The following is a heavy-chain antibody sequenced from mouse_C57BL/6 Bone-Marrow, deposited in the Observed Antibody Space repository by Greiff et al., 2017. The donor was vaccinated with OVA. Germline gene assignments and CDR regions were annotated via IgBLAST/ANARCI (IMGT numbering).Heavy chain of an antibody. D-gene: IGHD2-2*01. V-gene: IGHV1-69*01. Sequence: VQLQQPGAELVMPGASVKLSCKASGYTFTSYWMHWVKQRPGQGLEWIGEIDPSDSYTTYTQKFKGKSTFTLDKSSSTAYMQLSRLTSEDSAVYYCARGGYGRAFAYWGQGTLVTVSA. J-gene: IGHJ3*01. CDR3: ARGGYGRAFAY. CDR1: GYTFTSYW. CDR2: IDPSDSYT.